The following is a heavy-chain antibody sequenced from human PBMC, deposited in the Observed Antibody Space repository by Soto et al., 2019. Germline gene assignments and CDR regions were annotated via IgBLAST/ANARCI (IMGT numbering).Heavy chain of an antibody. CDR1: GFTFSSFA. CDR3: AKGANYVGLFDS. V-gene: IGHV3-23*01. D-gene: IGHD3-16*01. J-gene: IGHJ5*01. CDR2: ISGGGIT. Sequence: EVQLFESGGGLVQPGGSLRLSCAASGFTFSSFAMSWVRQATGKGLEWVSVISGGGITHYSNSVKGRFTISRVNSKNMVYLEMTTLRAEDTALYYCAKGANYVGLFDSWGQGTLVTVST.